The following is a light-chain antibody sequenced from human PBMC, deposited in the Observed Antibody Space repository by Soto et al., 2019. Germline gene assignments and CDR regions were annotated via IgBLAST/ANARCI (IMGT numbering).Light chain of an antibody. CDR2: DAS. Sequence: EIVVTQSPATLSLSPGERATLSCRASQSVGTKFAWYQQKPGQAPRLLIYDASTRVTGIPARFSGSGSGTDFTFTISSLQSEDFAVYYCQQYNNWPPLTFGGGTKVEIK. CDR3: QQYNNWPPLT. CDR1: QSVGTK. J-gene: IGKJ4*01. V-gene: IGKV3-15*01.